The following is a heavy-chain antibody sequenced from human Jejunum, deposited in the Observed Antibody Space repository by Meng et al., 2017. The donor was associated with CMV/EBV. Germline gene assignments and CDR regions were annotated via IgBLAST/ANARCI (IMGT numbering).Heavy chain of an antibody. CDR1: GDSIITHC. Sequence: VDLAASGPGRVKPAETPSLTCTVSGDSIITHCWSWIRQPAGRGLEWIGRSGHGVDTYYNPSLNSRVTVSIDTSKNQFSLTLTSVTAADTAVYYCARDSQGRDPWYFDLWGPGTLVTVSS. J-gene: IGHJ2*01. CDR3: ARDSQGRDPWYFDL. CDR2: SGHGVDT. V-gene: IGHV4-4*07.